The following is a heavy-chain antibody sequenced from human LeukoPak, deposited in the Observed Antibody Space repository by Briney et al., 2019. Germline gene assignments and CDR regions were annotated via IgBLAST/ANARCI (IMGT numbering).Heavy chain of an antibody. CDR1: GFTFSSYG. J-gene: IGHJ3*02. D-gene: IGHD4-17*01. CDR3: ARERKDGDGAFDI. CDR2: IWYDGSNN. Sequence: PGRSLRLSCAASGFTFSSYGMRWVRQAPGKGLEWVAVIWYDGSNNDYADSVKGRFTISRDNSKNTLYLQMNSLRAEDTAVYSCARERKDGDGAFDIWGQGTMVTVSS. V-gene: IGHV3-33*01.